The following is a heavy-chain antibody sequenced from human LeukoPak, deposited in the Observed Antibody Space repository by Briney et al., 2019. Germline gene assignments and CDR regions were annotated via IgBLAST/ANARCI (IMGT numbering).Heavy chain of an antibody. Sequence: ASVKVSCKASGYTFTDYYMHWVRQAPGQELEWMGWINPNSGGTSYAQKSQGRVTMTTDTSISTAYMEVSRLRSDDTAVYYCARVRIGQQLDKYYYYAMDVWGQGTTVTVSS. D-gene: IGHD6-13*01. CDR2: INPNSGGT. CDR3: ARVRIGQQLDKYYYYAMDV. V-gene: IGHV1-2*02. J-gene: IGHJ6*02. CDR1: GYTFTDYY.